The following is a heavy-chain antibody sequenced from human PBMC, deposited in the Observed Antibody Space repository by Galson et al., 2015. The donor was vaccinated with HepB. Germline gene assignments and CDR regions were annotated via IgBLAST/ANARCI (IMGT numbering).Heavy chain of an antibody. J-gene: IGHJ6*02. Sequence: SVKVSCKASGYTFTSYAMNWVRQAPGQGLEWMGWIKTNTGNPTYAQGFTGRFVFSLDTSVSTAYLQISSLKAEDTAVYCCATSSRSVVVGGTIYYYAMDVWGQGTTVTVSS. V-gene: IGHV7-4-1*02. D-gene: IGHD2-15*01. CDR2: IKTNTGNP. CDR1: GYTFTSYA. CDR3: ATSSRSVVVGGTIYYYAMDV.